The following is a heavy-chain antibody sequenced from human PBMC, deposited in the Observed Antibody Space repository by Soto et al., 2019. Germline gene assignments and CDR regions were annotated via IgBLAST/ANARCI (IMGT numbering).Heavy chain of an antibody. CDR1: GFTFSNYA. J-gene: IGHJ4*02. Sequence: EVQLLESGGGLVQPGGSLRLSCAASGFTFSNYAMNWVRQAPGKGLEWVSVISGSGGSTYYADSVKGRFTISRDNSKNTLYLQMNSLGAEDTAVYYCAKRATGTYFDYWGQGTLVTVSS. D-gene: IGHD1-1*01. CDR2: ISGSGGST. V-gene: IGHV3-23*01. CDR3: AKRATGTYFDY.